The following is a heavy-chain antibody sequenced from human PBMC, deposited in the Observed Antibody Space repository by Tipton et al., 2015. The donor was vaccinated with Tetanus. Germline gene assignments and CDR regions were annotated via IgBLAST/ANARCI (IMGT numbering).Heavy chain of an antibody. CDR2: IYYSGST. D-gene: IGHD2-15*01. CDR1: GGSMRSYY. V-gene: IGHV4-59*01. CDR3: VRALVGSDSYYYNGMDV. J-gene: IGHJ6*02. Sequence: TLSLTCTVSGGSMRSYYWSWIRQPPGKGLEWIGYIYYSGSTNYNSSLKSRVTISVDTSKNQFSLKLSSVTAADTAVYYCVRALVGSDSYYYNGMDVWGQGTTVTVSS.